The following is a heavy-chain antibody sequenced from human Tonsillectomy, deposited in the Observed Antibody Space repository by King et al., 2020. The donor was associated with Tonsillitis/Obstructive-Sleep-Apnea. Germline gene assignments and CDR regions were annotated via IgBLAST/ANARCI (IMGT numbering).Heavy chain of an antibody. V-gene: IGHV1-58*01. J-gene: IGHJ5*02. CDR2: IVVGSGNT. CDR3: AADRGIAARAINGDGYNWFDP. Sequence: MQLVQSGPEVKKPGTSVKVSCKASGFTFTSSAVQWVRQARGQRLEWIGWIVVGSGNTNYAQKFQERVTITRDMSTSTAYMELSSLRSEDTAVYYCAADRGIAARAINGDGYNWFDPWGQGTLVTVSS. D-gene: IGHD6-6*01. CDR1: GFTFTSSA.